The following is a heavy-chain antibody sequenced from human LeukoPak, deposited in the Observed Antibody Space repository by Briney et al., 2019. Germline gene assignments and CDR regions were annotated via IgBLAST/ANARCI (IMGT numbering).Heavy chain of an antibody. V-gene: IGHV3-48*01. CDR3: ARDLGQYYDTSDNWFDP. Sequence: GGSLRLSCAASGFTFSSYSMNWVRQAPGKGLEWVSYISSSSSTIYYADSVKGRFTISRDNAKNSLYLQMNSLRAEDTAVYYCARDLGQYYDTSDNWFDPWGQGTLVTVSS. J-gene: IGHJ5*02. CDR1: GFTFSSYS. CDR2: ISSSSSTI. D-gene: IGHD3-22*01.